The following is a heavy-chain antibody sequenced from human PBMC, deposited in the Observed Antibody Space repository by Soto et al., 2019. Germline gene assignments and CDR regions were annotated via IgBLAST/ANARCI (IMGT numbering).Heavy chain of an antibody. Sequence: EVQLLESGGGLVQPGGSLTLSCAASGFTFTNYDMRWVRQPPGKGLEWVSVIRSRGGSTNYAGSVKGRFTVSRDNSKNTVYRRMNRLRAEDTAVYDGAKVFWRGGSCPTYYSYMDVWGKGTTVTVSS. D-gene: IGHD2-15*01. V-gene: IGHV3-23*01. J-gene: IGHJ6*03. CDR2: IRSRGGST. CDR3: AKVFWRGGSCPTYYSYMDV. CDR1: GFTFTNYD.